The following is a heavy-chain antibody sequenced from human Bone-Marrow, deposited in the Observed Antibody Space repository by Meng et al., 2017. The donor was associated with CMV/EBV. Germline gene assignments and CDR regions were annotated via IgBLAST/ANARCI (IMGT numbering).Heavy chain of an antibody. D-gene: IGHD3-16*01. V-gene: IGHV3-7*01. CDR3: ARAGGTYETLHGMDV. CDR2: IKQDGSEK. CDR1: GFTFRTYW. Sequence: GGSLRLSCAASGFTFRTYWMSWVRQAPGKGLEWVANIKQDGSEKYYVDSVKGRFTVSRDNAKNSLYFQMNSLRAEDTAVYYCARAGGTYETLHGMDVWGQGTTVTVSS. J-gene: IGHJ6*02.